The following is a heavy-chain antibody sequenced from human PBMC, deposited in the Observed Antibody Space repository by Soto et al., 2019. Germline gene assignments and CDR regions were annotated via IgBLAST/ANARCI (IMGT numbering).Heavy chain of an antibody. CDR2: IYYSGST. J-gene: IGHJ3*02. CDR3: ARDREGFCCGGRAYTGDAFDI. D-gene: IGHD2-15*01. V-gene: IGHV4-59*01. CDR1: GGSISSYY. Sequence: SETLSLTCTVSGGSISSYYWSWIRQPPGKGLEWIGYIYYSGSTNYNPSLKSRVTISVDTSKNQFSLKLSSGAAADPAVYYCARDREGFCCGGRAYTGDAFDIWGQGPMVTVP.